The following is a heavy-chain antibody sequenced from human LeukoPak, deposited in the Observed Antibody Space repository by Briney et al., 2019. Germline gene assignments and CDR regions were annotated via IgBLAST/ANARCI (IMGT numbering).Heavy chain of an antibody. V-gene: IGHV3-74*01. J-gene: IGHJ4*02. Sequence: GGSLRLSCAASGFTFSSYWMHWVRQAPGKGLVWVSRISPDGSTTGHADSVRGRFTTSRDNAKNTLFLQMNSLRAEDTAVYYCTRDFDFSSAIWGQGTLVTVSS. CDR2: ISPDGSTT. CDR1: GFTFSSYW. CDR3: TRDFDFSSAI. D-gene: IGHD3-3*01.